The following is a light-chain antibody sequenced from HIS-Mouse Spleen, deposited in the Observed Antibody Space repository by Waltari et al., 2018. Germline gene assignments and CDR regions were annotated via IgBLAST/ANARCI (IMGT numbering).Light chain of an antibody. Sequence: QSALTQPPSVSGSPGQSVTISCTGTSSYVGSYNRVSWYQQPPGTAPKLMIYEVSNRPSGVPVRFSGSKSGNTASLTISGLQAEDEADYYCSLYTSSSTWVFGGGTKLTVL. V-gene: IGLV2-18*01. CDR3: SLYTSSSTWV. CDR1: SSYVGSYNR. J-gene: IGLJ3*02. CDR2: EVS.